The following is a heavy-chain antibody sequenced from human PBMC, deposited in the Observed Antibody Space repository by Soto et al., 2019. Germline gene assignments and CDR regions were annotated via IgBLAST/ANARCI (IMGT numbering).Heavy chain of an antibody. CDR3: ARGDIVVVPAANAFDI. CDR2: INPNSGGT. CDR1: GYTFTGYY. J-gene: IGHJ3*02. D-gene: IGHD2-2*01. V-gene: IGHV1-2*04. Sequence: QVQLVQSGAEVKKPGASVKVSCKASGYTFTGYYMHWVRQAPGQGLEWMGWINPNSGGTNYAQKFQGWVTMTRDTSVSAACMELGRLRSDDTAVYYCARGDIVVVPAANAFDIWGQETMVTVSS.